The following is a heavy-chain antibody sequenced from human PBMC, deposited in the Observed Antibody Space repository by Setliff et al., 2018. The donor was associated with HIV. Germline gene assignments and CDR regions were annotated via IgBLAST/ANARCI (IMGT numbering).Heavy chain of an antibody. CDR3: ARHYDSSGPNYRYYYMDV. CDR1: GGSISSSSYY. V-gene: IGHV4-39*01. J-gene: IGHJ6*03. Sequence: SETLSLTCTVSGGSISSSSYYWGWIRQPPGKGLEWIGSIYYSGSTYYNPSLKSRVTISVDTSKNQFSLKLSSVTAADTAVYYCARHYDSSGPNYRYYYMDVWGKGTTVTVSS. CDR2: IYYSGST. D-gene: IGHD3-22*01.